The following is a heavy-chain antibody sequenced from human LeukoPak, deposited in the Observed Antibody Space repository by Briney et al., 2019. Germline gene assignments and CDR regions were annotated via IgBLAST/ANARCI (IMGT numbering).Heavy chain of an antibody. CDR3: ARDGRIIAAAGTGYYYYMDV. J-gene: IGHJ6*03. V-gene: IGHV1-46*01. CDR1: GYTFTSYY. D-gene: IGHD6-13*01. Sequence: ASVKVSCKASGYTFTSYYMHWVRQAPGQGLEWMGIINPSGGSTSYAQKFQGRVTMTRDTSTSTVYMELSSLRSEDTAVYYCARDGRIIAAAGTGYYYYMDVWGKGTTVTVSS. CDR2: INPSGGST.